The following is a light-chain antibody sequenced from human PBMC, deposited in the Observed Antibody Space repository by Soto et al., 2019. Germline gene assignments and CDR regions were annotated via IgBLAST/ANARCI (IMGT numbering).Light chain of an antibody. CDR3: QQYMNWPT. CDR2: GAS. V-gene: IGKV3-15*01. Sequence: MVMTQSPATLSVSPWYGSTLSVRASQTIKRSSLAWYQQKPGQAPRLLIFGASTRVAGIPARFSGSGSGTEFSLTISSLQSEDFAVYYCQQYMNWPTFGQGTRLEIK. CDR1: QTIKRSS. J-gene: IGKJ5*01.